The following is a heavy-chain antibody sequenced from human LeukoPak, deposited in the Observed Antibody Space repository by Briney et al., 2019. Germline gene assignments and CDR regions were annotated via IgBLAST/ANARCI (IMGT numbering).Heavy chain of an antibody. V-gene: IGHV3-30-3*01. CDR3: APKGRWLQLQSYFDY. J-gene: IGHJ4*02. Sequence: GRSLGLSCAASGFTFSSYAMHWVRQAPGKGLEWVAVISYDGSNKYSADSVKGRFTISRDNSKNTLYLQMNTLRAEDTAVYYCAPKGRWLQLQSYFDYWGQGTLVTVSS. CDR1: GFTFSSYA. D-gene: IGHD5-24*01. CDR2: ISYDGSNK.